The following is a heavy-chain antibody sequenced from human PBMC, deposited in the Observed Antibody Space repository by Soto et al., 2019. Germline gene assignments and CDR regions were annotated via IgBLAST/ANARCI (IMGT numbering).Heavy chain of an antibody. J-gene: IGHJ6*03. CDR3: AKDTSSSPYYMDV. CDR1: GSTFSNFA. Sequence: GGSLRLSCVTPGSTFSNFAMSWVRHAPGKGLEWVSEITGSTGTTYYADSVKGRFIISRDNSKNTVHLQMNSLRAEDTAVYYCAKDTSSSPYYMDVWGKGTTVTVSS. D-gene: IGHD2-2*01. V-gene: IGHV3-23*01. CDR2: ITGSTGTT.